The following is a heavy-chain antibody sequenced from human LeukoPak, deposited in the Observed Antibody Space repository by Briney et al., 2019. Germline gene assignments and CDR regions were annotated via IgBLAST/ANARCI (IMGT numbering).Heavy chain of an antibody. D-gene: IGHD3-10*01. Sequence: ASVRVSCKASGYTFTGYYMHWVRQAPGQGLEWMGWISAYNGNTNYAQKLQGRVTMTTDTSTSTAYMELRSLRSDDTAVYYCARDHGSGSPLVGYWGQGTLVTVSS. CDR3: ARDHGSGSPLVGY. J-gene: IGHJ4*02. CDR1: GYTFTGYY. CDR2: ISAYNGNT. V-gene: IGHV1-18*04.